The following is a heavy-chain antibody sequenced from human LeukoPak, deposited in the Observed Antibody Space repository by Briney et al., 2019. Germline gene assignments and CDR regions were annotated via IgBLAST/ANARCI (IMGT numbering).Heavy chain of an antibody. CDR1: GGSISSGGYS. CDR3: ARTMRYCSSTSCPAIDHYGMDV. J-gene: IGHJ6*02. D-gene: IGHD2-2*01. V-gene: IGHV4-30-2*01. CDR2: IYHSGST. Sequence: SQTLSLTCAVSGGSISSGGYSWRWIRQPPGKGLEWIGYIYHSGSTYYNPSLKSRVTISVDRSKNQFSLKLSSVTAADTAVYYCARTMRYCSSTSCPAIDHYGMDVWGQGTTVTVSS.